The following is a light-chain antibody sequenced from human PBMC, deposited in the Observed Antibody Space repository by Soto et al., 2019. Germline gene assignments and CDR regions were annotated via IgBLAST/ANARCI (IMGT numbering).Light chain of an antibody. Sequence: QSVLTQPPSASGSPGQSVTISCIGTSSDVGGYNYVSWYHQHPGQAPTLMIYEVSKRPSGVPDRFSGSKSGNTASLTVSGLEAEDEADYYCSTYAASNGLVVFGGGTQLTVL. CDR2: EVS. CDR1: SSDVGGYNY. CDR3: STYAASNGLVV. J-gene: IGLJ2*01. V-gene: IGLV2-8*01.